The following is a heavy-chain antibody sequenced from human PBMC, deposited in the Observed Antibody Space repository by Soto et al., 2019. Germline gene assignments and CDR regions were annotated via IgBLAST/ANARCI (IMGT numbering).Heavy chain of an antibody. CDR2: ISVDSGNT. V-gene: IGHV1-18*01. CDR3: ARFNGSGTNYYMDV. J-gene: IGHJ6*03. CDR1: GYIFTSYG. Sequence: QVQLVQSGAELKKPGASAKVSCKASGYIFTSYGISWVRQAPGQGLEWMAWISVDSGNTNYAQNFQGRVTMTTDTSASTAQMELRILRSDDTAVYYCARFNGSGTNYYMDVWGKGTTVIVSS. D-gene: IGHD3-10*01.